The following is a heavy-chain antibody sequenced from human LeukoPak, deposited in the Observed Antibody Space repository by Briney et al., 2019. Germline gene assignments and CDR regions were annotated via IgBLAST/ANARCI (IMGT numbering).Heavy chain of an antibody. D-gene: IGHD5-24*01. J-gene: IGHJ3*02. CDR2: VYHSGSA. CDR1: GYSISRGSY. CDR3: AVGLHSGQFAFDI. Sequence: SETLSLTCAVSGYSISRGSYWGWIRQPPGKGLEWIGSVYHSGSAYSNPSLKSRVTISVDTSKNQFSLKLTSVTAADTAVYYCAVGLHSGQFAFDIWGQGTMVTVSS. V-gene: IGHV4-38-2*01.